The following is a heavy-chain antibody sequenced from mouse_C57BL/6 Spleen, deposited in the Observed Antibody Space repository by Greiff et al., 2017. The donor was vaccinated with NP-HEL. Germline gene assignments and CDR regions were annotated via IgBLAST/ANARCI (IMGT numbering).Heavy chain of an antibody. Sequence: VKLMESGAELVKPGASVKMSCKASGYTFTTYPIEWMKQNHGKSLEWIGNFHPYNDDTKYNEKFKGKATLTVEKSSSTVYLELSRLTSDDSAVYYCARGYYYGSSPYFDYWGQGTTLTVSS. V-gene: IGHV1-47*01. J-gene: IGHJ2*01. D-gene: IGHD1-1*01. CDR3: ARGYYYGSSPYFDY. CDR2: FHPYNDDT. CDR1: GYTFTTYP.